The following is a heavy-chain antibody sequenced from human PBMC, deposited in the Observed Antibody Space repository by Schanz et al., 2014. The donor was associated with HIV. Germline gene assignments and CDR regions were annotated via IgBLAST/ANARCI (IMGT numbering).Heavy chain of an antibody. V-gene: IGHV3-23*04. Sequence: VQLVESGGGVVQPGRSLRLSCAASGFTFSSYGMYWVRQAPGKGLEWVSAISGSISTTFYADSVKGRFTISRDKTKNTLYLQMNSLRAEDTAVYYCAKFGRLLGNFDDWGQGTLVTVSS. J-gene: IGHJ4*02. CDR1: GFTFSSYG. CDR2: ISGSISTT. D-gene: IGHD2-15*01. CDR3: AKFGRLLGNFDD.